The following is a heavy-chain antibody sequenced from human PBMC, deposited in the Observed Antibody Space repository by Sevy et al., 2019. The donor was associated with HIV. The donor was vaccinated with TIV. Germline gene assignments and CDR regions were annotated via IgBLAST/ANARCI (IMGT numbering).Heavy chain of an antibody. D-gene: IGHD5-18*01. Sequence: SETLSLTCTVSGGSISSSSYYWGWIHQPPGKGLEWIGGIYYSGSTYYNPSLKSRVTISVDTSKNQFSLKLTSVTAADTAVYYCARLETRGYSYGLDYWGQGTLVTVSS. CDR2: IYYSGST. V-gene: IGHV4-39*01. CDR1: GGSISSSSYY. CDR3: ARLETRGYSYGLDY. J-gene: IGHJ4*02.